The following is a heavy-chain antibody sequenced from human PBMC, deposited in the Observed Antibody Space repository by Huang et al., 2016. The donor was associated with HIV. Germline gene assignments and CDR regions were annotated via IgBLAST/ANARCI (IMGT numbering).Heavy chain of an antibody. CDR2: ISYDGSNK. Sequence: QVQLVESGGGVVQPGRSLRLSCAASGFTFSSYGMHWVRQAPGKGLEWGAVISYDGSNKYDADSVKGRVTIARDNSKNTLYLQMNSLRAEDTAVYYCAKDLEDQLLYLTYYYYYYGMDVWGQGTTVTVSS. D-gene: IGHD2-2*02. J-gene: IGHJ6*02. V-gene: IGHV3-30*18. CDR1: GFTFSSYG. CDR3: AKDLEDQLLYLTYYYYYYGMDV.